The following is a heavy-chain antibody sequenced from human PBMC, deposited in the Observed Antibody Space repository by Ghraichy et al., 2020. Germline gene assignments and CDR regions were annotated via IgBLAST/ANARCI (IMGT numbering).Heavy chain of an antibody. CDR2: IKKDGSEK. CDR3: ARDLGSGWYFEY. D-gene: IGHD6-19*01. J-gene: IGHJ4*02. Sequence: GGSLRLSCAAAGFTFSSYWMSWVRQAPGKGLEWVANIKKDGSEKYYVDSVKGRFTISRDNAKNSLYLQMNSLRAEDTAVYYCARDLGSGWYFEYWGQGTLGTVSS. V-gene: IGHV3-7*01. CDR1: GFTFSSYW.